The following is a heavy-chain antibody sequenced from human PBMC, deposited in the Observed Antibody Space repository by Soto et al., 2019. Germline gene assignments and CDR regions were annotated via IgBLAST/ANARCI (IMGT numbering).Heavy chain of an antibody. D-gene: IGHD2-15*01. CDR3: ASATVVAGTFDF. V-gene: IGHV3-21*01. CDR1: GFAFRSYN. J-gene: IGHJ4*02. Sequence: EVQLVESGGGLVKPGGSLTLSCAGSGFAFRSYNMNWVRQPPGKGLEWVASISSGSSNIYYADSVKGRFTISRDNAKDSLYMQMDSLRAEDSAGYYCASATVVAGTFDFWGQGTLLTVSS. CDR2: ISSGSSNI.